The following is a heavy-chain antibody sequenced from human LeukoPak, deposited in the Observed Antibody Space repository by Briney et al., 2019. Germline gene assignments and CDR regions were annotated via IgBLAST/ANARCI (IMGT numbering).Heavy chain of an antibody. J-gene: IGHJ4*02. CDR2: INVDDSSK. CDR1: GFTFSTSW. Sequence: GGSLRLSCAASGFTFSTSWMTWVRQAPGKGLERVAIINVDDSSKSYLDSVKGRFTISRDNARKSLFLQMNNLRAEDTAVYYCARDRAYSTFDFWGQGTLVAVSS. D-gene: IGHD4-11*01. CDR3: ARDRAYSTFDF. V-gene: IGHV3-7*01.